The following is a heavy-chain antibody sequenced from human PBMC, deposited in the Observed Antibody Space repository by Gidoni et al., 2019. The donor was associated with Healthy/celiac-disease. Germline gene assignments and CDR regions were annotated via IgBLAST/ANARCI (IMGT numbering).Heavy chain of an antibody. D-gene: IGHD2-21*02. Sequence: QVQLVESGGGVVQPGRSLRLSCAASGFTFSNHGMHWVRQAPGKGLEWVAVISYDGNNKYYADSVKGRFTISRDNSKNTLYLQMNSLRAEDTAVYYCAKRCGGDCYSGRDYWGQGTLVTVSS. J-gene: IGHJ4*02. CDR2: ISYDGNNK. CDR1: GFTFSNHG. CDR3: AKRCGGDCYSGRDY. V-gene: IGHV3-30*18.